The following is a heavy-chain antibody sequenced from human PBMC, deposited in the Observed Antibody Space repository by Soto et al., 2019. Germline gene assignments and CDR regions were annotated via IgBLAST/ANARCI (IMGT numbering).Heavy chain of an antibody. CDR3: AIARYFDWLLLNYYYMDV. CDR1: GYTFTSYG. V-gene: IGHV1-18*01. Sequence: ASVKVSCKASGYTFTSYGISWVRQAPGQGLEWMGWISAYNGNTNYAQKLQGRVTMTTDTSTSTAYMELRSLRSDDTAMYYCAIARYFDWLLLNYYYMDVWGKGTTVTVSS. CDR2: ISAYNGNT. D-gene: IGHD3-9*01. J-gene: IGHJ6*03.